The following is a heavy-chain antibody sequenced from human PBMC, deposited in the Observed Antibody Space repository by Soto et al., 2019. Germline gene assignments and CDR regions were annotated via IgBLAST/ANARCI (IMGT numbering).Heavy chain of an antibody. CDR2: IYYTGST. CDR1: GYSIGSYNW. CDR3: ARTSGLKTGRLDY. V-gene: IGHV4-28*01. J-gene: IGHJ4*02. D-gene: IGHD3-10*01. Sequence: QLQLQESGPGLVKPSDTLSLTCTVPGYSIGSYNWWRWIRQPPGKGLEWIGYIYYTGSTYYNLSLKRRVTLSVDTAKDEFSMTLGSVNAADTAVYYCARTSGLKTGRLDYWGPGILVTVSS.